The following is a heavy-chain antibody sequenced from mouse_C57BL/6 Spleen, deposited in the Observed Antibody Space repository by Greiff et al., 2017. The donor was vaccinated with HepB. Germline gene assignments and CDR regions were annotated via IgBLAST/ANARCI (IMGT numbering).Heavy chain of an antibody. D-gene: IGHD1-1*01. CDR1: GFTFSDYG. CDR2: ISSGSSTI. J-gene: IGHJ2*01. V-gene: IGHV5-17*01. Sequence: EVKLVESGGGLVKPGGSLKLSCAASGFTFSDYGMHWVRQAPEKGLEWVAYISSGSSTIYYADTVKGRFTISRDNAKNTLFLQMTSLRSEDTAMYYCARPNYGSSNYFDYWGQGTTLTVSS. CDR3: ARPNYGSSNYFDY.